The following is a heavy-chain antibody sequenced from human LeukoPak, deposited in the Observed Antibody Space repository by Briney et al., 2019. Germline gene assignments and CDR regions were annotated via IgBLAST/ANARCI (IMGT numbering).Heavy chain of an antibody. D-gene: IGHD1-14*01. CDR2: ITNDGSST. Sequence: GGSLRLSCAASGFTFSSYAMSWVRQAPGKGLVWVSRITNDGSSTTYADSVKGRFTISRDNAKNMLNLQVNSLRAEDTAVYYCVTQQGGNPAYWGQGTLVTVSS. J-gene: IGHJ4*02. CDR1: GFTFSSYA. V-gene: IGHV3-74*01. CDR3: VTQQGGNPAY.